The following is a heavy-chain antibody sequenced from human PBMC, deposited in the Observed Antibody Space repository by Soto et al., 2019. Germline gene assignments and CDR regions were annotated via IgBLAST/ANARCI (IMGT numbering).Heavy chain of an antibody. CDR2: ISWNSGSI. CDR1: GFTLDDYA. D-gene: IGHD4-17*01. Sequence: PGGSLRLSCAASGFTLDDYAMHWVRQAPGKGLEWVSGISWNSGSIGYADSVKGRFTISRDNAKNSLYLQMNSLRAEDTALYYCAKDIYGDPFHDAFDIWGQGTMVTVSS. V-gene: IGHV3-9*01. CDR3: AKDIYGDPFHDAFDI. J-gene: IGHJ3*02.